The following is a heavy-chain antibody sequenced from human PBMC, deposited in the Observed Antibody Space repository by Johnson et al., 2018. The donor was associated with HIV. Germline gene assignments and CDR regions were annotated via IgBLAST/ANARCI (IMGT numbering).Heavy chain of an antibody. CDR2: INWNGGSI. CDR3: AKAMSPMVRGNI. J-gene: IGHJ3*02. D-gene: IGHD3-10*01. V-gene: IGHV3-20*04. CDR1: GLTFDDYG. Sequence: VQLVESGGGVVRPGGSLRLSCAASGLTFDDYGMTWVRQAPGKGLEWVSGINWNGGSIGYAESVKGRFTISRDNAKNSLYLQINNLRAEDTAVYYCAKAMSPMVRGNIWGQGTMVTVSS.